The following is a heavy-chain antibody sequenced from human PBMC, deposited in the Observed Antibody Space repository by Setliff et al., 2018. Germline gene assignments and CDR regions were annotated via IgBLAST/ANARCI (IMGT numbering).Heavy chain of an antibody. D-gene: IGHD2-2*01. CDR1: GNTFISYG. CDR3: ARVSLPAAIVRFDS. V-gene: IGHV1-18*01. Sequence: ASVKVSCKTSGNTFISYGISWLRQAPGQGLEWMGWIGIHSENTNYAQSFQGRVTMTADTSTNTAYMELKSLRSDDTAVYYCARVSLPAAIVRFDSWGQGTLVTVSS. J-gene: IGHJ4*02. CDR2: IGIHSENT.